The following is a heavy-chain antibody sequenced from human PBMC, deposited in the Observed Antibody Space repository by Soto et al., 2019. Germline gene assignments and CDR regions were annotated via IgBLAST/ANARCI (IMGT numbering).Heavy chain of an antibody. CDR2: INPNSGDT. V-gene: IGHV1-2*02. CDR1: GYTFIGYY. D-gene: IGHD6-13*01. Sequence: ASVKVSCKASGYTFIGYYMHWVRQAPGQGLEWMGWINPNSGDTNYAENFQGRVTVTRDTSISTAYMELSSLRSDDTAVYYCTSFYRSSRGEYYYYGMHVWGQGTTVTVSS. CDR3: TSFYRSSRGEYYYYGMHV. J-gene: IGHJ6*02.